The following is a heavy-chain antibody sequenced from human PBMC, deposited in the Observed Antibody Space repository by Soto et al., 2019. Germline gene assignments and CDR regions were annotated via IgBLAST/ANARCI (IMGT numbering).Heavy chain of an antibody. J-gene: IGHJ4*02. CDR2: ISAYNGNT. Sequence: SVKASSKAPGYTFTRYGIRWVRQAPGQGLEWMGWISAYNGNTKYAQKIQSRVTMTKDKSTSTAYMELRSLRTDDTAVYYCARDVSYWGQGTLVTVPQ. CDR3: ARDVSY. V-gene: IGHV1-18*01. CDR1: GYTFTRYG.